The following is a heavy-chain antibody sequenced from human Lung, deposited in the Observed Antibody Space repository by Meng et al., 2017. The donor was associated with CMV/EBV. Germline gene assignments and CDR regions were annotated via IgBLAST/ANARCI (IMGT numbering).Heavy chain of an antibody. D-gene: IGHD2-2*01. CDR2: ITSSSSYI. CDR3: AIYCSTTTCPPGHDAFDI. Sequence: GGSXRLXXAASGFTFSSYWMHWVRQAPGKGLEWVSFITSSSSYIYYADSVRGRFTISRDNAKNSLYLQMNSLRAEDTAVYYCAIYCSTTTCPPGHDAFDIWGQGTMVXVSS. J-gene: IGHJ3*02. CDR1: GFTFSSYW. V-gene: IGHV3-21*01.